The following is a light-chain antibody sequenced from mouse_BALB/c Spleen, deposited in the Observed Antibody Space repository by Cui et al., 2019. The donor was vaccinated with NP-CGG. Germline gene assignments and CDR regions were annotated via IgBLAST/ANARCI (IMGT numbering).Light chain of an antibody. CDR1: TGAVTTGNY. CDR3: ALWYSNHWV. J-gene: IGLJ1*01. Sequence: QAVVTHESALTTSPGETVTLTCRSSTGAVTTGNYANWVQEKPDHLFTGLIGGTKNRTPGVPARFSGSLIGDKAALTITGAQTEDEAIYFCALWYSNHWVFGGGTKLTVL. V-gene: IGLV1*01. CDR2: GTK.